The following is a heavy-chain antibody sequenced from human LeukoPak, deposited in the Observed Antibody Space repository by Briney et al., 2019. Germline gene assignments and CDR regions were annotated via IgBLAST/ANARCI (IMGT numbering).Heavy chain of an antibody. CDR1: GGSISSSSYY. Sequence: SETLSLTCTVSGGSISSSSYYWGWIRQPPGKGLEWIGSIYYSGSTYYSPSLKSRVTISVDTSKNQFSLKLSSVTAADTAVYYCASLDWLSGYYFDYWGQGTLVTVSS. V-gene: IGHV4-39*01. CDR3: ASLDWLSGYYFDY. J-gene: IGHJ4*02. D-gene: IGHD3-9*01. CDR2: IYYSGST.